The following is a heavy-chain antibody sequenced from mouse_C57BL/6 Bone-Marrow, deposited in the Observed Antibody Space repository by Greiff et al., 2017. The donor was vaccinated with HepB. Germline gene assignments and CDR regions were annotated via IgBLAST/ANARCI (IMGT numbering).Heavy chain of an antibody. J-gene: IGHJ3*01. CDR1: GIEFSRYW. CDR2: INPDSSTI. Sequence: EVQLVESGGGLVQPGGSLKISCAASGIEFSRYWMSWVRRAPGKGLEWIGEINPDSSTINYAPSLKDKFIISRDNAKNTLYLQMSKVRSEDTAVYYGVGGDEDGGFAYWGQGTLVTVSS. V-gene: IGHV4-1*01. CDR3: VGGDEDGGFAY.